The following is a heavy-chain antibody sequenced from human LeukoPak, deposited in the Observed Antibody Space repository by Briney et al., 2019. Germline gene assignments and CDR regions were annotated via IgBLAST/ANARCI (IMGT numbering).Heavy chain of an antibody. D-gene: IGHD6-13*01. CDR2: IYYSGST. V-gene: IGHV4-59*01. CDR1: VGSISSYY. Sequence: PSETLSLTPTLSVGSISSYYWSWIRPPPGKGLEGIGHIYYSGSTTYNPSLKSRVTISVDTSKNQFSLKLSSVTAADTAVYYCARGYSSWNYYYYYYMDVWGKGTTVTVSS. CDR3: ARGYSSWNYYYYYYMDV. J-gene: IGHJ6*03.